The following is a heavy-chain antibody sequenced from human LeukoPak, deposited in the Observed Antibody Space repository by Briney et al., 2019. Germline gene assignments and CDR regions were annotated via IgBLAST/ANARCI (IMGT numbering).Heavy chain of an antibody. CDR2: INPNSGGT. CDR3: ARDYYDSSGEYAFDI. J-gene: IGHJ3*02. D-gene: IGHD3-22*01. CDR1: GYTFTGYY. V-gene: IGHV1-2*06. Sequence: ASGKVSCKASGYTFTGYYMHWVRQAPGQGLEWMGRINPNSGGTNYAQKLQGRVTMTRDTSISTAYMELSRLRSDDTAAYYCARDYYDSSGEYAFDIWGQGTMVTVSS.